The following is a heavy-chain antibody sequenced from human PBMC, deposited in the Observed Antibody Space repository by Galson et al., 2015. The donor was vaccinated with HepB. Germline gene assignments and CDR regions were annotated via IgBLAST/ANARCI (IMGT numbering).Heavy chain of an antibody. V-gene: IGHV1-18*01. CDR2: ISAYNGNT. J-gene: IGHJ5*02. Sequence: SVKVSCKASGYTFTSYGISWVRQAPGQGLEWMGWISAYNGNTNYAQKLQGRVTMTTDTSTSTAYMELRSLRSDDTAVYYCARGVLLDSSSYNWFDPWGQGTLVTVSS. D-gene: IGHD6-6*01. CDR3: ARGVLLDSSSYNWFDP. CDR1: GYTFTSYG.